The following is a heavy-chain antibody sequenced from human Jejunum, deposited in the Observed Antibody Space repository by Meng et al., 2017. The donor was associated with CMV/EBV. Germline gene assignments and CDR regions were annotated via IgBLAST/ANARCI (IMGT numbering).Heavy chain of an antibody. CDR2: IIPILGIV. CDR3: ARPVGSGNWPVDY. D-gene: IGHD3-10*01. Sequence: KASGGTFSSYTFSWVRQAPGQGLEWMGSIIPILGIVNYAEKFQGRVTITADKSTSTAYMELSSLRSEDTAVYYCARPVGSGNWPVDYWGQGTLVTVSS. J-gene: IGHJ4*02. V-gene: IGHV1-69*02. CDR1: GGTFSSYT.